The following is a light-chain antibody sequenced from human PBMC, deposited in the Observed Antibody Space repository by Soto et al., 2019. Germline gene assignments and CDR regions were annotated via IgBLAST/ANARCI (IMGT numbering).Light chain of an antibody. CDR3: QQRHSWPLT. Sequence: EIVLTQSPATLSLSPGERATLSCRASQSVSSYLAWYQQKPGQAPRLLIYDISNRATGSPARFSGSGSGTDFTLTISSLEPEDFAVYYCQQRHSWPLTFGGGTKVEIK. CDR1: QSVSSY. J-gene: IGKJ4*01. CDR2: DIS. V-gene: IGKV3-11*01.